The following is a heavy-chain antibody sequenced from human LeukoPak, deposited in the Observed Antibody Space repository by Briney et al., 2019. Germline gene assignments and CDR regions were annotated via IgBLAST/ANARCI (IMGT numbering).Heavy chain of an antibody. Sequence: SETLSLTCTVSGGSISSSSYYWGWIRQPPGKGLEWIGSIYYSGSTYYNPSLKSRVTISVDTSKNQFSLKLSSVTAADTAVYYCARQATLVAALGWFDPWGQGTLVTVSS. J-gene: IGHJ5*02. CDR1: GGSISSSSYY. CDR3: ARQATLVAALGWFDP. V-gene: IGHV4-39*01. D-gene: IGHD2-15*01. CDR2: IYYSGST.